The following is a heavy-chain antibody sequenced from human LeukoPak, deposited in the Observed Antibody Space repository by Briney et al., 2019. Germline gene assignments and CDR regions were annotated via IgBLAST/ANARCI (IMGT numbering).Heavy chain of an antibody. Sequence: EASVKVSCKASGGSFTSNSINWVRQAPGQGLEWMGIINPSGGSTSYAQKFQGRVTMTRDTSTSTVYMELSSLRSEDTAVYYCARGSSRRRYGMDVWGQGTTVTVSS. CDR2: INPSGGST. J-gene: IGHJ6*02. V-gene: IGHV1-46*01. CDR1: GGSFTSNS. D-gene: IGHD6-6*01. CDR3: ARGSSRRRYGMDV.